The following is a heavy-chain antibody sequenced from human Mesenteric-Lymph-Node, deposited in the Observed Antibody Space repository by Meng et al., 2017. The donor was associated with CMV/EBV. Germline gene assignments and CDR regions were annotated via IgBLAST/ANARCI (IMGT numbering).Heavy chain of an antibody. CDR2: IRYDGSDK. CDR1: GFTFSNYG. J-gene: IGHJ4*02. V-gene: IGHV3-30*02. Sequence: GESLKISCAASGFTFSNYGMHWVRQAPGKGLEWVAFIRYDGSDKYYADSVKGRFTISRDNSRNTLYLQMSSLRAEDTAVYYCTRDFPPYYDSWGTGADSWGQGTLVTVSS. D-gene: IGHD3-3*01. CDR3: TRDFPPYYDSWGTGADS.